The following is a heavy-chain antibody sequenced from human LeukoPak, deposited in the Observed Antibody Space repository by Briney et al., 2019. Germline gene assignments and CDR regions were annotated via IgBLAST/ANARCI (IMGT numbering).Heavy chain of an antibody. J-gene: IGHJ4*02. CDR3: ARDLADSSGYYPWYFDY. D-gene: IGHD3-22*01. CDR1: GGSISSYY. Sequence: SETLSLTCTVSGGSISSYYWSWIRQPPGKGLEWIGYIYYSGSTNYNPSLKSRVTISVDTSKNQFSLKLSSVTAADTAVYYCARDLADSSGYYPWYFDYWGQGTLVTVSS. CDR2: IYYSGST. V-gene: IGHV4-59*12.